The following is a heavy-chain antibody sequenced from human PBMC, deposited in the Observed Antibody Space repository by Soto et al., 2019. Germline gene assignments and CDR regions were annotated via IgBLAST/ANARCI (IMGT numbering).Heavy chain of an antibody. CDR1: GYSFTDYH. Sequence: ASVKVSCKASGYSFTDYHIHWVRQAPGQGLEWLGRINPKSGGTSTAQKFQGWVTMTTETSISTASMELTRLTSDDTAIYYCARGDSTECYHGVCSLFYIQDLDVGG. CDR3: ARGDSTECYHGVCSLFYIQDLDV. V-gene: IGHV1-2*04. D-gene: IGHD2-8*01. J-gene: IGHJ6*02. CDR2: INPKSGGT.